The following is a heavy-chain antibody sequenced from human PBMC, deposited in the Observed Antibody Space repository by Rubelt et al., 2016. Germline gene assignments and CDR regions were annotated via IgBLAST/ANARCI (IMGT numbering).Heavy chain of an antibody. J-gene: IGHJ6*03. CDR2: INHSGIT. Sequence: QVQLQQWGAGLLKPSETLSLTCDVYGESFSANYWSWIRQPPGKGLEWIGEINHSGITNHNPSLKSQVTLSVDTSTKQFPLKRSAVTAADTAVYYCARETAVTSLFYYYYMDVWGKGTTVTVSS. CDR1: GESFSANY. D-gene: IGHD4-17*01. V-gene: IGHV4-34*01. CDR3: ARETAVTSLFYYYYMDV.